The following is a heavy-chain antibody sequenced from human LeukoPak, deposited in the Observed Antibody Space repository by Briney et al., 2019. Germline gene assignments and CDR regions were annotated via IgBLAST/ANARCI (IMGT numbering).Heavy chain of an antibody. CDR2: IYYSGST. Sequence: SETLSLTCTVSGGSISSYYWSWIRQPPGKGRGWIGYIYYSGSTNHNPSLKSRVTISEDTSKNQFSLKLNSVTAADTALYYCARGVYIAAAQYGYWGQGTLVTVSS. CDR1: GGSISSYY. V-gene: IGHV4-59*01. J-gene: IGHJ4*02. CDR3: ARGVYIAAAQYGY. D-gene: IGHD6-13*01.